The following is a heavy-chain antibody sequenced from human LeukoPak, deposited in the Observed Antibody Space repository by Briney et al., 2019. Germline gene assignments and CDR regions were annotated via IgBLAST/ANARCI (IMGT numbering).Heavy chain of an antibody. CDR2: IYYSGST. CDR1: GGSISSSSYY. Sequence: SETLSLTCTVSGGSISSSSYYWGWIRQPPGKGLEWIGSIYYSGSTYYNPSLKSRVTISVDTSKNQFSLKLSSVTAADTAVYYCARDYDYVWGSYRPPYAFDIWGQGTMVTVSS. D-gene: IGHD3-16*02. CDR3: ARDYDYVWGSYRPPYAFDI. J-gene: IGHJ3*02. V-gene: IGHV4-39*07.